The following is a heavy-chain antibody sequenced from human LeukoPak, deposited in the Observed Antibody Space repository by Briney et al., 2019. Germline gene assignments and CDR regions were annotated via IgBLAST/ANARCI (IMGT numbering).Heavy chain of an antibody. V-gene: IGHV3-23*01. Sequence: GGSLRLSCAASGFTFSNYAMNWVRQAPGKGLEWVSLISGSTGSTYYADSVKGRFSISRDNSKNTVYLQMNSLRAEDTAVYYCARVGTTSNFYYYYGMDVWGQGTTVTVSS. CDR2: ISGSTGST. J-gene: IGHJ6*02. CDR3: ARVGTTSNFYYYYGMDV. CDR1: GFTFSNYA. D-gene: IGHD2/OR15-2a*01.